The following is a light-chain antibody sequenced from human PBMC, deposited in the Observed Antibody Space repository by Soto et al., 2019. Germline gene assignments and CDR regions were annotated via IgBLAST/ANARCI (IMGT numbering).Light chain of an antibody. CDR3: QHWNDYSWT. V-gene: IGKV1-5*03. CDR1: QSISIW. J-gene: IGKJ1*01. Sequence: DIHMTQSPSTLSASVGDRVTITCRASQSISIWLAWYQQKPGKAPNLLMYKSSSLETGVPSRFSGSGSEIEFTLTISSLQPDDFATYYCQHWNDYSWTFGQGTKVEVK. CDR2: KSS.